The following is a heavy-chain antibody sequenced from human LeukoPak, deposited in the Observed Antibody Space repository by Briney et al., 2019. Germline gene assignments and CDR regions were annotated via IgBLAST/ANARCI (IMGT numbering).Heavy chain of an antibody. CDR2: MTPHNGNT. J-gene: IGHJ3*02. V-gene: IGHV1-8*03. Sequence: GASVKVSCKASGYTFTSYDINWVRQAPGQGLEWMGWMTPHNGNTGNTENFQDRITITMDTSITTVYMELHTLTSEDTAMYYCARGVLVSGEFHDAFNIWGQGTMVTVSS. CDR3: ARGVLVSGEFHDAFNI. CDR1: GYTFTSYD. D-gene: IGHD4-17*01.